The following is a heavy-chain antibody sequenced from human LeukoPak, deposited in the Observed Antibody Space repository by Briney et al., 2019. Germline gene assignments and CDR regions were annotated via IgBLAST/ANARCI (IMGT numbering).Heavy chain of an antibody. CDR2: IYPSDSDT. V-gene: IGHV5-51*01. CDR1: GYSITSYW. D-gene: IGHD4-23*01. Sequence: GESLKISCKGSGYSITSYWIGWLRQMPGKGLEWMGIIYPSDSDTRYSPSFQGQVTISADKSISTAYLQWSSLKASDTAMYYCATHSPLTYGGNSNYYYGMDVWGQGTTVTVSS. CDR3: ATHSPLTYGGNSNYYYGMDV. J-gene: IGHJ6*02.